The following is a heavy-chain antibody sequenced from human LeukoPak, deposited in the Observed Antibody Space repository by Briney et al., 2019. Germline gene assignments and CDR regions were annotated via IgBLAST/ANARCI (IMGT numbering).Heavy chain of an antibody. CDR2: IHYSGST. Sequence: SETLSLTCTVSGGSISSYYWSWIRQPPGKGLEWIGYIHYSGSTNYNPSLKSRVTISVDTSKNQFSLKLSSVTAADTAVYYCAREGYYDSSGYYGDAFDIWGQGTMVTVSS. CDR1: GGSISSYY. CDR3: AREGYYDSSGYYGDAFDI. V-gene: IGHV4-59*01. D-gene: IGHD3-22*01. J-gene: IGHJ3*02.